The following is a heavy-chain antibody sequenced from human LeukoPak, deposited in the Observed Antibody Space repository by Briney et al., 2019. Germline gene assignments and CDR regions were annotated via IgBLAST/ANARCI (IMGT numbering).Heavy chain of an antibody. D-gene: IGHD2-15*01. CDR1: GYTFTSYY. V-gene: IGHV1-46*01. J-gene: IGHJ4*02. CDR3: ARDAVAVVVVAATGSYDY. Sequence: ASVKVSCKASGYTFTSYYMHWVRQAPGQGLEWMGIINPSGGSTSYAQKFQGRVTMTRDTSTSTVYMELSSLRSEDTAVYYCARDAVAVVVVAATGSYDYWGRGTLVTVSS. CDR2: INPSGGST.